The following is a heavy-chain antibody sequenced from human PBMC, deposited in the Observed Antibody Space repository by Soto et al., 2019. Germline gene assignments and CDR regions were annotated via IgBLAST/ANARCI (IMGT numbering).Heavy chain of an antibody. CDR1: GGSISSSSYY. CDR2: IYYSGST. D-gene: IGHD6-19*01. V-gene: IGHV4-39*01. CDR3: ARHVAIAVAGYFDY. J-gene: IGHJ4*02. Sequence: SETLSLTCTVSGGSISSSSYYWGWIRQPPGKGLEWIGSIYYSGSTYYNPSLKSRVTISVDTSKNQFSLKLSSVTAADTAVYYCARHVAIAVAGYFDYWGQGTLVTVSS.